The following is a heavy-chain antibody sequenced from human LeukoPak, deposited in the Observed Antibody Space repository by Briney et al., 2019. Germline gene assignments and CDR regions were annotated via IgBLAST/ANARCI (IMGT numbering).Heavy chain of an antibody. CDR2: ISGSGGST. V-gene: IGHV3-23*01. J-gene: IGHJ4*02. CDR1: GFTFSSYA. Sequence: GGSLRLSCAASGFTFSSYAMSWIRQAPGKGLEWVWAISGSGGSTYYADSVKGRITISSDNSKNTLYLQMNSLRGEDTAVYYCAKGKYSSGSTTCDFWGQGTLVSVSS. D-gene: IGHD5-18*01. CDR3: AKGKYSSGSTTCDF.